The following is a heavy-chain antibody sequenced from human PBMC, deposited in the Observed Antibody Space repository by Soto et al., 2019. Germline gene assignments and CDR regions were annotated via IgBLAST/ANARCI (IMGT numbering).Heavy chain of an antibody. CDR3: ARGETYLGV. CDR2: IIPIFSSR. D-gene: IGHD3-16*01. V-gene: IGHV1-69*01. Sequence: QVQLVQSGAEVKKPGSSVKVSCTTSRDTFNKDAFNWVRQAPGQGLEWMGWIIPIFSSRNYAEKFQGRVTITADDSTSTDYMELRSLRFEDTAVYYCARGETYLGVWGQGTTVTVSS. J-gene: IGHJ6*02. CDR1: RDTFNKDA.